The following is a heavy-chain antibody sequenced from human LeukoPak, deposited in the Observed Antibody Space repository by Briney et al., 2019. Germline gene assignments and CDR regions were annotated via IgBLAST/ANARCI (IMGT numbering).Heavy chain of an antibody. J-gene: IGHJ6*02. D-gene: IGHD1-1*01. V-gene: IGHV4-61*02. CDR3: ASSVHYYYGMDV. Sequence: PSETLSLTCTVSGGSISSSSYYWSWIRQPAGKGLEWIGRIYTSGSTNYNPSLKSRVTMSVDTSKNQFSLKLSSVTAADTAVYYCASSVHYYYGMDVWGQGTTVTVSS. CDR2: IYTSGST. CDR1: GGSISSSSYY.